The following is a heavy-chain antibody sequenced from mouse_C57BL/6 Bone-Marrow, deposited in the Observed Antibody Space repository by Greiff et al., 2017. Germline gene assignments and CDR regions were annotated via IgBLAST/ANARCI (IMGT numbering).Heavy chain of an antibody. J-gene: IGHJ3*01. V-gene: IGHV1-55*01. Sequence: QVQLQQPGAELVKPGASVKMSCKASGYTFTSYWINWVKQRPGQGLEWIGDIYPGSGSTNYNEKFKSKATLTVDTSSSTAYMQLSSLTSEDSAVDYCAREDDGYSAWFAYWGQGTLVTVSA. CDR1: GYTFTSYW. D-gene: IGHD2-3*01. CDR2: IYPGSGST. CDR3: AREDDGYSAWFAY.